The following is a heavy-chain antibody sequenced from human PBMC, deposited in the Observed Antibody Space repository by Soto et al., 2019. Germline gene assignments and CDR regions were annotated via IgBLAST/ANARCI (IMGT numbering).Heavy chain of an antibody. CDR1: GGTFSSYT. V-gene: IGHV1-69*12. Sequence: QVQLVQSGAEVKKPGSSVTVSCKASGGTFSSYTISWVRQAPGQGIEWMGGIIPIFGTANYAQKFQGRVTITADESTRTAYMEWSSLRSEDTAVYYCARGNHRWLQLWYFDLWGRGTLVTVSS. CDR3: ARGNHRWLQLWYFDL. D-gene: IGHD5-12*01. J-gene: IGHJ2*01. CDR2: IIPIFGTA.